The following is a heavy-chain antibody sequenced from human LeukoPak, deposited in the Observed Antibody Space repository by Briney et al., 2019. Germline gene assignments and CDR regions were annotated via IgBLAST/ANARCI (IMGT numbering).Heavy chain of an antibody. V-gene: IGHV3-7*01. CDR1: XFTXXXYW. CDR2: IKQDGSEK. J-gene: IGHJ4*02. CDR3: ARDVTYYYDSSGYRLNY. Sequence: AAXXFTXXXYWMSWVRQAPGKGLEWVANIKQDGSEKYYVDSVKGRFTISRDNAKNSLYLQMNSLRAEDTAVYYCARDVTYYYDSSGYRLNYWGQGTLVTVSS. D-gene: IGHD3-22*01.